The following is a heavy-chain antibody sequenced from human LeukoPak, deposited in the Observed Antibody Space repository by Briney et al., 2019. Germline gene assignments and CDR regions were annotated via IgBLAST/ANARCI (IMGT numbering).Heavy chain of an antibody. CDR1: GGSISSYY. D-gene: IGHD3-22*01. J-gene: IGHJ2*01. Sequence: MSSETLSLTCTVSGGSISSYYWSWIRQPPGKGLEWIGYIYYSGSTNYNPSLKSRVTISVDTSKNQFSLKLSSVTAADTAVYYCARDRGSGYYGSYWYFDLWGRGTLVTVSS. CDR3: ARDRGSGYYGSYWYFDL. V-gene: IGHV4-59*01. CDR2: IYYSGST.